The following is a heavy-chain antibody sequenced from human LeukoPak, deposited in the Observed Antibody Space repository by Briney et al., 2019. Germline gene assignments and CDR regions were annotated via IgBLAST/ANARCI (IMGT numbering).Heavy chain of an antibody. CDR1: GFTFSSYA. Sequence: GGSLRLSCAASGFTFSSYAMHWVRQAPGKGLEWVAVISYDGSNKYYADSVKGRFTISRDNSKSTLYLQMNSLRAEDTAVYYCAREDGRDGFLDYWGQGTLVTVSS. CDR2: ISYDGSNK. CDR3: AREDGRDGFLDY. V-gene: IGHV3-30*04. J-gene: IGHJ4*02. D-gene: IGHD3-10*01.